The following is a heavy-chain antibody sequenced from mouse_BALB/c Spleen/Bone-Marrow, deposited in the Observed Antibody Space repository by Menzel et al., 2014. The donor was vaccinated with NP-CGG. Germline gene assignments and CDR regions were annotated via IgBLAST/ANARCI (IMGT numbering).Heavy chain of an antibody. J-gene: IGHJ3*01. CDR2: ISTYYGDA. Sequence: QVQLQQPGAELVRPGVSVKISCEGSGYTFTDYAMHWVKQSHAKSLEWIGVISTYYGDASYNQKFKGKATMIVDKSSSTAYMELARLTSEDSAIYYCASRGGSSWFAYWGQGTLVTVSA. V-gene: IGHV1S137*01. CDR1: GYTFTDYA. CDR3: ASRGGSSWFAY.